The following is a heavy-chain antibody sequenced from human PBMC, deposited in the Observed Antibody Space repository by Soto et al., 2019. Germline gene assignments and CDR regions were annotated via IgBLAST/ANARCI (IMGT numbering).Heavy chain of an antibody. Sequence: SETLSLTCTVSGGSISSYYWSWIRQPPGKGLEWIGYIYYSGSTNYNPSLKSRVTISVDTSKNQFSLKLSSVTAADTAVYYCARAGPSVGGDYVDYWAQGTLVTVSS. CDR3: ARAGPSVGGDYVDY. J-gene: IGHJ4*02. CDR1: GGSISSYY. V-gene: IGHV4-59*01. D-gene: IGHD2-15*01. CDR2: IYYSGST.